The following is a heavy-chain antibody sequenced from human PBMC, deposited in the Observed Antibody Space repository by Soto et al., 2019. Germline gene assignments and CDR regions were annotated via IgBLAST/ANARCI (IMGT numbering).Heavy chain of an antibody. Sequence: QVQLQESGPGLVKPSGTLSLTCAVSGGSISSSNWWSWVRQPPGKGLEGIGDIYHSGSTTYNPSLKSRVTTSVDKSKNQCSLKLSAVTAAGTAVYYWARVVEAHDYWGQGTLVTVSS. D-gene: IGHD2-21*01. CDR2: IYHSGST. V-gene: IGHV4-4*02. CDR3: ARVVEAHDY. CDR1: GGSISSSNW. J-gene: IGHJ4*02.